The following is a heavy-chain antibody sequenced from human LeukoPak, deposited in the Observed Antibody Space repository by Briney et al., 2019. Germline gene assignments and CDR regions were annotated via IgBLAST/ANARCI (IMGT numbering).Heavy chain of an antibody. D-gene: IGHD3-3*02. CDR1: GGSISSYY. CDR3: ARGLSVFHFDY. Sequence: NTSETLSLTCTVSGGSISSYYWSWIRQPPGKGLEWIGYIYYSGSTNYNPSLKSRVTISVDTSKNQFSLKLSSVTAADTAVYYCARGLSVFHFDYWGQGTLVTVSS. CDR2: IYYSGST. J-gene: IGHJ4*02. V-gene: IGHV4-59*01.